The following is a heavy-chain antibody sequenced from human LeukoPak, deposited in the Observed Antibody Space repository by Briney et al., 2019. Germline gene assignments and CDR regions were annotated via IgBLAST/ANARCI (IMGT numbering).Heavy chain of an antibody. Sequence: SETLSLTCAVYGGSFSGSYWTWIRQPPGKGLEWIGYIYYSGSTNYNPSLKSRVTISVDTSKNQFSLKLSPVTAADTAVYYCARYSSSLNPDAFDIWGQGTMVTVSS. V-gene: IGHV4-59*01. CDR1: GGSFSGSY. CDR2: IYYSGST. J-gene: IGHJ3*02. D-gene: IGHD6-13*01. CDR3: ARYSSSLNPDAFDI.